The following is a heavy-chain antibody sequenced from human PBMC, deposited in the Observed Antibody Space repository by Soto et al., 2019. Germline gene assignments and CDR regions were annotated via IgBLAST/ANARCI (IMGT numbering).Heavy chain of an antibody. Sequence: GGSLRFSCAASGFTFSSYAMSWVRQAPGKGLEWVSAISGSGGSTYYADSVKGRFTISRDNSKNTLYLQMNSLRAEDTAVYYCAKDQGIAAAGTNWFDPWGQGTLVTVSS. CDR3: AKDQGIAAAGTNWFDP. J-gene: IGHJ5*02. D-gene: IGHD6-13*01. V-gene: IGHV3-23*01. CDR1: GFTFSSYA. CDR2: ISGSGGST.